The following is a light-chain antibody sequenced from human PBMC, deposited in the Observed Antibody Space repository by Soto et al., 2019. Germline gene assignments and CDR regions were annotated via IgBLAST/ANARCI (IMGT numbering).Light chain of an antibody. V-gene: IGLV2-11*01. J-gene: IGLJ1*01. CDR3: CSNAGSYTYV. CDR2: DVN. CDR1: SSDVGGYNF. Sequence: QSALTQPRSVSGSPGQSVTISCTGTSSDVGGYNFVSWYQQHPGKAPQLMIYDVNKRPSGIPDRFSGSKSGSTASLTISGLQAEDEADYYCCSNAGSYTYVFGTGTKLTVL.